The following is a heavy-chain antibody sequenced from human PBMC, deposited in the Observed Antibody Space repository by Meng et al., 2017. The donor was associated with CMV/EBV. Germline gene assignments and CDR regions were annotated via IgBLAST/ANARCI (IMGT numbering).Heavy chain of an antibody. J-gene: IGHJ2*01. Sequence: SCAASGFTFISYGMSWVRQAPGKGLEWVSAISGSGGNTYYADSVKGRFTISRDNSKNTLSLQMSSLRAEDTAVYYCAKSRGSSYFDLWGRGTLVTVSS. CDR3: AKSRGSSYFDL. D-gene: IGHD2-15*01. CDR2: ISGSGGNT. CDR1: GFTFISYG. V-gene: IGHV3-23*01.